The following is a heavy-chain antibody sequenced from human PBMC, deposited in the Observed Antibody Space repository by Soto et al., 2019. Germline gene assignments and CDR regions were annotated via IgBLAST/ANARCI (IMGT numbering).Heavy chain of an antibody. J-gene: IGHJ6*02. V-gene: IGHV5-51*01. CDR2: IYPGDSDT. Sequence: GESLKISCKGSGYSFTSYWIGWARQMPGKGLEWMGIIYPGDSDTRYSPSFQGQVTISADKSISTAYVQWSSLKASDTAMYYCARQRYGGKYYYGMDVWGQGTTDIGSS. CDR1: GYSFTSYW. D-gene: IGHD5-18*01. CDR3: ARQRYGGKYYYGMDV.